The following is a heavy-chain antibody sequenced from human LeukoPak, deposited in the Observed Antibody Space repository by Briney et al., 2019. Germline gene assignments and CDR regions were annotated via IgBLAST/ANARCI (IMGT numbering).Heavy chain of an antibody. Sequence: TSETLSLTCTVSGGSISSSNYYWSWIRQPPGKELEWIESINYGGTTYYTPSLKSRVTISVDTSRNQFSLRLSSVTAADTAVYLCARYVVFGSGKFYFDYWGQGSLVTVSS. CDR3: ARYVVFGSGKFYFDY. J-gene: IGHJ4*02. V-gene: IGHV4-39*01. CDR1: GGSISSSNYY. D-gene: IGHD3-10*01. CDR2: INYGGTT.